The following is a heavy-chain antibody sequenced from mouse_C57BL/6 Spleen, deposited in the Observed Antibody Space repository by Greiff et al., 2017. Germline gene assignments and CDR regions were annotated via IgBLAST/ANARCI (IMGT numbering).Heavy chain of an antibody. J-gene: IGHJ2*01. CDR1: GFSLTSYG. Sequence: QVQLKESGPGLVQPSQCLSITCTVSGFSLTSYGVHWVRQSPGKGLEWLGVIWSGGSTDYNAAFISRLSISKDNSKSQVFFKMTSLQADDTAIYYCAREEGITTFFDYWGQGTTLTVSS. D-gene: IGHD2-4*01. CDR3: AREEGITTFFDY. V-gene: IGHV2-2*01. CDR2: IWSGGST.